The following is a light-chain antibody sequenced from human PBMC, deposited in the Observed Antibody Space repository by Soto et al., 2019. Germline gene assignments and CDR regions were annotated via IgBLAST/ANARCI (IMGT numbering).Light chain of an antibody. CDR1: KDISNY. CDR3: QQYDNLPLT. CDR2: DAS. J-gene: IGKJ3*01. Sequence: DIQMTQSPSSLSASVGDRVTITCQASKDISNYLNWYQQKPGKAPKLLIYDASNLGTGVPSRFSGSGSGTDFTFTISSLQPEDIATYYCQQYDNLPLTFGPGTKV. V-gene: IGKV1-33*01.